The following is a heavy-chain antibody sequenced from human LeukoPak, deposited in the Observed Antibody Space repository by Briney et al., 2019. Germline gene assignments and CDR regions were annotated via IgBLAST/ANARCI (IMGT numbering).Heavy chain of an antibody. J-gene: IGHJ4*02. CDR3: VKDQGQVYGYFDS. CDR2: VYYHGNNK. Sequence: GGSLRLSCAASGFTFSNYGMHWVRQAPGKGLEWVAFVYYHGNNKYYAASVKGRFTISRDNSRNSLYIQMNSLRTEDTAVYYCVKDQGQVYGYFDSWGRGTLVTVSS. CDR1: GFTFSNYG. V-gene: IGHV3-30*02. D-gene: IGHD6-6*01.